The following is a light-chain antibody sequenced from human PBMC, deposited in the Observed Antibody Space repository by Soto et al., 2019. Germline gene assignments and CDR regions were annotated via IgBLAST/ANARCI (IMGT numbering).Light chain of an antibody. CDR3: CSYAGSYTWV. V-gene: IGLV2-11*01. CDR2: DVS. CDR1: SSDVGTYNY. J-gene: IGLJ3*02. Sequence: QSVLTQPRSVSGSPGQSVTISCTGTSSDVGTYNYVSWYQQHPGKAPKRMIYDVSKRPSGVPDRFSGSKSGNTASLTISGLQAEDEADYYCCSYAGSYTWVFGGGTKLTVL.